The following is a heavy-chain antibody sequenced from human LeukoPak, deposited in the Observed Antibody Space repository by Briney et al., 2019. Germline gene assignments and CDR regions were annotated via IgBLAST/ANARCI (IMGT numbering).Heavy chain of an antibody. CDR1: GFTFTNYW. D-gene: IGHD2-2*01. J-gene: IGHJ4*02. CDR3: VSFYETN. CDR2: LPPDELDI. Sequence: PGGSLRLSCAASGFTFTNYWMHWVRQAPGMGLVWVSRLPPDELDIIYADSVKGRFTVSRDNAKNTVYLQMNNLRTEDTAVYYCVSFYETNWGRGTLVTVSS. V-gene: IGHV3-74*01.